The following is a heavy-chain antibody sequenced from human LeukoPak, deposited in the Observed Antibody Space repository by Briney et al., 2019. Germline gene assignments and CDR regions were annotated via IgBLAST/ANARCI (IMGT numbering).Heavy chain of an antibody. CDR1: GFTFSSYG. CDR3: ANDGAYYDSNTDAFDI. D-gene: IGHD3-22*01. J-gene: IGHJ3*02. Sequence: GGTLRLSCAASGFTFSSYGMSWVRQAPGKGLEWVSAISGSGGSTYYADSVKGRFTVSRDNSKNTLYLQMNSLRAEDTAVYYCANDGAYYDSNTDAFDIWGQGTMVTVSS. CDR2: ISGSGGST. V-gene: IGHV3-23*01.